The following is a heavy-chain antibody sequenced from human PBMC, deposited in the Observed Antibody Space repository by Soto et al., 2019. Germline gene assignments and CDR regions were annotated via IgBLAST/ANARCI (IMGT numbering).Heavy chain of an antibody. J-gene: IGHJ6*02. V-gene: IGHV3-7*03. Sequence: EMQLVESGGGLVQPGGSLRLSCAASGFTFSSYYMTWVRKAPGRGLEWVAHISQDGRATYHADSVKDRFIISRDNAKNSLYLHINTLRAEYTAVYRCTGWNYAMDVWGQGTTVTVS. CDR2: ISQDGRAT. CDR1: GFTFSSYY. CDR3: TGWNYAMDV.